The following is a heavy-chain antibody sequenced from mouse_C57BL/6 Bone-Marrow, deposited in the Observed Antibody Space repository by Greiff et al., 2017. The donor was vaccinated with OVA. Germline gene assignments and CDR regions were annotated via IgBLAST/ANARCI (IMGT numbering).Heavy chain of an antibody. CDR2: INSDGGST. V-gene: IGHV5-2*01. J-gene: IGHJ1*03. CDR1: EYEFPSHD. Sequence: EVKLMESGGGLVQPGESLKLSCESNEYEFPSHDMSWVRKTPEKRLELVAAINSDGGSTYYPDTMERRFIISRDNAKNTLYLQMSSLRSEDTALYYCARQGGYPDWYFDVWGTGTTVTVSS. D-gene: IGHD2-2*01. CDR3: ARQGGYPDWYFDV.